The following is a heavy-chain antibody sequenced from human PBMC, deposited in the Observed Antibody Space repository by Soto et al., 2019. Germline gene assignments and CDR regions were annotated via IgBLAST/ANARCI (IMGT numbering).Heavy chain of an antibody. Sequence: QVQLVQSGAEFKKPGSSVKLSCRASGGTFSSYTLNWVRQAPGQGLQWMGKIVPLVDIANYEQKLQGRVTITADKSTNTVSMELSSLISEDTAVYYCARSRGFATRFASFDLWGPGTRVTVSS. CDR1: GGTFSSYT. CDR3: ARSRGFATRFASFDL. J-gene: IGHJ4*02. V-gene: IGHV1-69*02. CDR2: IVPLVDIA. D-gene: IGHD3-16*01.